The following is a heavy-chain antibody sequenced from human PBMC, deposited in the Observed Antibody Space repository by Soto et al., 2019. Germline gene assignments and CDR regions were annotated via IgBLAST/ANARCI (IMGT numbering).Heavy chain of an antibody. D-gene: IGHD2-15*01. CDR2: ISYDGSNK. J-gene: IGHJ3*02. V-gene: IGHV3-30-3*01. CDR1: GFTFSSYA. CDR3: AKEGGWCSGGRCYSQAFDI. Sequence: PGGSLRLSCAASGFTFSSYAMHWVRQAPGKGLEWVAVISYDGSNKYYADSVKGRFTISRDNSKNTLYLQMNSLRAEDTAVYYCAKEGGWCSGGRCYSQAFDIWGQGTMVTVSS.